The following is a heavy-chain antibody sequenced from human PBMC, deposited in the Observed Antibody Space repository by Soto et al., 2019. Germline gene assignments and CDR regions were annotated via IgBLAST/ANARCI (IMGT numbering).Heavy chain of an antibody. Sequence: QLQLQESGPGLVKPSETLSLTCTVSGGSISSSSYYWGWIRQPPGKGLEWIGSIYYSGSTYYNPSLKSRVTISVDTSKNQFSLKLSSVTAADTAVYYCKGYYYGSGSSLLYYYCMDVWGKGTTVTVSS. CDR1: GGSISSSSYY. V-gene: IGHV4-39*01. CDR2: IYYSGST. D-gene: IGHD3-10*01. J-gene: IGHJ6*03. CDR3: KGYYYGSGSSLLYYYCMDV.